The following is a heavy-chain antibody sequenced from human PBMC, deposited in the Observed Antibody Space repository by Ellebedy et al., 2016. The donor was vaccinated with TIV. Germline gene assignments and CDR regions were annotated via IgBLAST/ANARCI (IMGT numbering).Heavy chain of an antibody. J-gene: IGHJ3*02. D-gene: IGHD6-19*01. V-gene: IGHV4-59*12. CDR1: GGSISSYY. Sequence: SETLSLXCTVSGGSISSYYWSWIRQPPGKGLEWIGSIYYSGSTYYNPSLKSRVTISVDTSKNQFSLKLSSVTAADTAVYYCARTHSSGPSVDAFDIWGQGTMVTVSS. CDR2: IYYSGST. CDR3: ARTHSSGPSVDAFDI.